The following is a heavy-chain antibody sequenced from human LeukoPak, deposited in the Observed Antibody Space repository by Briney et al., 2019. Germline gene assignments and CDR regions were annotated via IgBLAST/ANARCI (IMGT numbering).Heavy chain of an antibody. J-gene: IGHJ3*02. D-gene: IGHD3-22*01. Sequence: GGSLRLSCAASGFTFSSYWMSWVRQAPGKGLEWVAHIKQDGSEKYYVDSVKGRFTISRDNAKNSLYLQMNSLRAEDTAVYYCARVNYYDSSGYYYSLGAFDIWGQGTMVTVSS. V-gene: IGHV3-7*01. CDR2: IKQDGSEK. CDR1: GFTFSSYW. CDR3: ARVNYYDSSGYYYSLGAFDI.